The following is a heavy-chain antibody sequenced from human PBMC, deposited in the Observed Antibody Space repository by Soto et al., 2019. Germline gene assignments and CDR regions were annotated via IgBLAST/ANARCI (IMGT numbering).Heavy chain of an antibody. J-gene: IGHJ6*02. Sequence: SVKISCKASGGSFSSYAISWVRQAPGQGLEWMGGIIPIVGTGNYAQNFQGRVTITADESTSTAYMELSSLRSEDTAMYYCARDLRAAGRPGMDVWGQGTTVPVYS. D-gene: IGHD6-13*01. V-gene: IGHV1-69*13. CDR1: GGSFSSYA. CDR3: ARDLRAAGRPGMDV. CDR2: IIPIVGTG.